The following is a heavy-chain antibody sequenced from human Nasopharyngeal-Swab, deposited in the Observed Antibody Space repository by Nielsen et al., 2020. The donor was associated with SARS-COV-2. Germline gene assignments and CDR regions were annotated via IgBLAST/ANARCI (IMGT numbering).Heavy chain of an antibody. CDR3: ARATRITIFGVVGWFDP. CDR1: GCSISSYY. CDR2: IYYIGLT. D-gene: IGHD3-3*01. J-gene: IGHJ5*02. Sequence: SETLSLTCTASGCSISSYYWSWIRQPPGKGLEWIGYIYYIGLTNYNPSLKSRVTISVDTSKNQFSLKLSSVTAADTAVYYCARATRITIFGVVGWFDPWGQGTLVTVSS. V-gene: IGHV4-59*01.